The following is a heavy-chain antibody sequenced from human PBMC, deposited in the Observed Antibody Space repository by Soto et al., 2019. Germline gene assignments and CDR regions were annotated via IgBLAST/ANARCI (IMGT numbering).Heavy chain of an antibody. CDR1: GGSISSYY. CDR3: AGLGGFYHYLAF. V-gene: IGHV4-59*08. Sequence: SETLSLTCTVSGGSISSYYWTWIRQPPGKGLEWIGYIHYSGSTNYNPSLKSRVTISVATSKTQFSLKLSSVTAADTAVYYYAGLGGFYHYLAFGGKGTTVTVPS. CDR2: IHYSGST. J-gene: IGHJ6*03. D-gene: IGHD3-16*01.